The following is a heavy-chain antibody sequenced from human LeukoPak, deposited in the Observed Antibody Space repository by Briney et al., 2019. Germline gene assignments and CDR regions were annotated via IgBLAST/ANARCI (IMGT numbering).Heavy chain of an antibody. V-gene: IGHV3-30*04. Sequence: PGGSLRLSCAASGFTFSSYAMHWVRQAPGKGLEWVAVISYDGSNKYYADSVKGRFTISRDNSKNTLYLQMNSLRAEDTAVYYCAKEAQRITGATSVIYYNYYYMDVWGEGTTVTVSS. D-gene: IGHD1/OR15-1a*01. CDR2: ISYDGSNK. CDR1: GFTFSSYA. CDR3: AKEAQRITGATSVIYYNYYYMDV. J-gene: IGHJ6*03.